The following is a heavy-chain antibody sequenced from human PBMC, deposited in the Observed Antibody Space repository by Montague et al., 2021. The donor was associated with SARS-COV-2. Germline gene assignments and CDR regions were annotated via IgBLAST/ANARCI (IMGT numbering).Heavy chain of an antibody. Sequence: SLRLSCAVSGFTFSAFAMTWVRQPPGKGLESVALISHDGFEERCADSMKGRFTIFRDNSQNTLFLQMNRLRPEDTAMYYCARAYYDGISGRLDQWGQGTLVTVSS. J-gene: IGHJ4*02. CDR3: ARAYYDGISGRLDQ. V-gene: IGHV3-30*04. CDR2: ISHDGFEE. CDR1: GFTFSAFA. D-gene: IGHD3-22*01.